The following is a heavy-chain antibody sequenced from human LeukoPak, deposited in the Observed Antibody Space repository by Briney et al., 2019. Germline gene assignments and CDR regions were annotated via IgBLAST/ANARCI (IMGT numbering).Heavy chain of an antibody. J-gene: IGHJ6*03. V-gene: IGHV4-59*12. Sequence: SETLSLTCSVSGGSLSNYYWNWIRQPPGKGLEWIGYIYSSGNTKYNPSLKSRVTISVDTSKNQFSLKLSSVTAADTAVYYCARGRYCSSTSCYYYYMDVWGKGTTVTVSS. CDR3: ARGRYCSSTSCYYYYMDV. CDR1: GGSLSNYY. D-gene: IGHD2-2*01. CDR2: IYSSGNT.